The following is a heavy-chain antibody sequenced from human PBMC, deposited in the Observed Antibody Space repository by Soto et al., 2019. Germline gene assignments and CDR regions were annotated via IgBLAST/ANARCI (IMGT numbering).Heavy chain of an antibody. CDR3: TTGIX. CDR1: GVTFSNAW. V-gene: IGHV3-15*01. J-gene: IGHJ4*01. CDR2: IKSKTDGGTT. Sequence: GWSPRLSGAASGVTFSNAWMSWVRQAPGKGLEWVFSIKSKTDGGTTDYAAPVKGRFTISRYESKNTLYLKMNSLKTEDTAVYYCTTGIXWGHGTLVTVSX.